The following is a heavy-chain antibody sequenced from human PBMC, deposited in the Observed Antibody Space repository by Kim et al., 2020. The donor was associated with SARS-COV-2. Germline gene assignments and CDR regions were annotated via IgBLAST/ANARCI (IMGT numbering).Heavy chain of an antibody. D-gene: IGHD1-1*01. V-gene: IGHV2-5*01. Sequence: RYRPSLKSRLTIPKDTSKNQVVLTMPNMDPVDTATYYCAHSFYNLKAFDIWGQGTMVTVSS. J-gene: IGHJ3*02. CDR3: AHSFYNLKAFDI.